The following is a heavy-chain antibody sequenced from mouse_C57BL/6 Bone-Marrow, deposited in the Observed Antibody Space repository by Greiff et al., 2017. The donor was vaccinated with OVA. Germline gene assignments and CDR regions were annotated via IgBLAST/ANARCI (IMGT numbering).Heavy chain of an antibody. D-gene: IGHD4-1*01. J-gene: IGHJ2*01. CDR3: ARGGTNWDVDY. CDR2: IYPRSGNT. Sequence: QVQLKESGAELARPGASVKLSCKASGYTFTSYGISWVKQRTGQGLEWIGEIYPRSGNTYYNEKFKGKATLTADKSSSTAYMELRSLTSEDSAVYFCARGGTNWDVDYWGQGTTLTVSS. CDR1: GYTFTSYG. V-gene: IGHV1-81*01.